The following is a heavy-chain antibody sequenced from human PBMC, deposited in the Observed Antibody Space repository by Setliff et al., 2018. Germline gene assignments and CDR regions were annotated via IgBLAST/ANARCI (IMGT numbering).Heavy chain of an antibody. J-gene: IGHJ4*02. CDR2: IYHRGST. CDR1: GYSISSSYY. D-gene: IGHD4-17*01. V-gene: IGHV4-38-2*01. CDR3: AGGRRYDYGWDFDY. Sequence: SETLSLTCAVSGYSISSSYYWGWIRQPPGKGLEWIGSIYHRGSTFYNPSLKSRVTISVDTSKNQFSLKLSSVSAADTAVYYCAGGRRYDYGWDFDYWGQGTLVTVSS.